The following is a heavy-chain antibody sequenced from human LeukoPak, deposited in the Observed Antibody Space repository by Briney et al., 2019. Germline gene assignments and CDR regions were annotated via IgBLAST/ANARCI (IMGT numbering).Heavy chain of an antibody. CDR2: ISAYNGNT. CDR3: ARDRNAALTQTWDDY. Sequence: VASVKVSCKASGYTFSSYGISWVRQAPGKGLEWMGWISAYNGNTNYAQKLQGRVTMTTDTSTSTAYMELRSLRSDDTAVYYCARDRNAALTQTWDDYWGQGTLVTVSS. D-gene: IGHD2-15*01. J-gene: IGHJ4*02. V-gene: IGHV1-18*01. CDR1: GYTFSSYG.